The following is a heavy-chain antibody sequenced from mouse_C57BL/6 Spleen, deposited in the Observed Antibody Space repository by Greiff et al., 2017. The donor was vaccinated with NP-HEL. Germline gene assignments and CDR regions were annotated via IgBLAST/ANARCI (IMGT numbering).Heavy chain of an antibody. CDR1: GYAFSSYW. CDR3: SRKLTSPGYFDV. J-gene: IGHJ1*03. V-gene: IGHV1-80*01. CDR2: IYPGDGDT. D-gene: IGHD2-13*01. Sequence: QVQLQQSGAELVKPGASVKISCKASGYAFSSYWMNWVKQRPGKGLEWIGQIYPGDGDTNYNGKFKGKATLTADKSSSTAYMQLSSLTSEDSAVYFCSRKLTSPGYFDVWGTGTTVTVSS.